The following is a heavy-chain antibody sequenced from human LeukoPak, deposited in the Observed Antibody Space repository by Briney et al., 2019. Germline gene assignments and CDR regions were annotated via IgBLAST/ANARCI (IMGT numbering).Heavy chain of an antibody. D-gene: IGHD2-2*01. CDR2: IYYSGST. CDR1: GGSISSSSYY. Sequence: PSETLSLTCTVSGGSISSSSYYWGWIRQPPGKGLEWIGSIYYSGSTYYNPSLKSRVTISVDTSKNQFSLKLSSVTAADTAVYYCARHYCSSTSCYYYFDYWGQGTLVTVSS. CDR3: ARHYCSSTSCYYYFDY. J-gene: IGHJ4*02. V-gene: IGHV4-39*01.